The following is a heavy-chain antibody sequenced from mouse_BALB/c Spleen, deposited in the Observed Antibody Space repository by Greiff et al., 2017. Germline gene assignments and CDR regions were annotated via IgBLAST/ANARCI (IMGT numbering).Heavy chain of an antibody. CDR1: GYTFSSYW. CDR3: ASRRYYYAMDY. Sequence: VQLQQSGAELMKPGASVKISCKATGYTFSSYWIEWVKQRPGHGLEWIGEILPGSGSTNYNEKFKGKATFTADTSSNTAYMQLSSLTSEDSAVYYCASRRYYYAMDYWGQGTSVTVSS. J-gene: IGHJ4*01. CDR2: ILPGSGST. D-gene: IGHD2-14*01. V-gene: IGHV1-9*01.